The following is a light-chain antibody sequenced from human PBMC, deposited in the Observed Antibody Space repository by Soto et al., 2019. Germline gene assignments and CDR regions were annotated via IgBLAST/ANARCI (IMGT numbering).Light chain of an antibody. CDR2: GAS. CDR3: QEYNNGWT. Sequence: EIVMTQSPATLSVSPGERATLFCRASQSVSSNLAWYQQKPGQAPRLLIYGASTRATGIPAMFSGSVSGTEFPVTISRLQAEDFAVYYCQEYNNGWTVRQGTKVEIK. J-gene: IGKJ1*01. V-gene: IGKV3-15*01. CDR1: QSVSSN.